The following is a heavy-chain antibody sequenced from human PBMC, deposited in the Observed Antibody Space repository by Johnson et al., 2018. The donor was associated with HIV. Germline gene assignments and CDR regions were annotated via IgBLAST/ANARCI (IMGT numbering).Heavy chain of an antibody. J-gene: IGHJ3*01. CDR2: VSYDASNK. Sequence: VQLVESGGGVVQPGRSLRLSCTSAFSFSGYAMHWVRPAPGKGLEWVAVVSYDASNKYYADSVKGRFTISRDNSKNTLFLQMGSLRPEDMAVYYCARDAKSSTWSPDGTDAFDVWGQGTMVIVSS. D-gene: IGHD1-1*01. CDR3: ARDAKSSTWSPDGTDAFDV. V-gene: IGHV3-30*14. CDR1: AFSFSGYA.